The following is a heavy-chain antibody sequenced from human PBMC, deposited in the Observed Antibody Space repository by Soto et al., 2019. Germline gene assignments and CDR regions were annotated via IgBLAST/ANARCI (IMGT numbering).Heavy chain of an antibody. V-gene: IGHV4-31*03. CDR1: GGSISSGGYY. D-gene: IGHD5-18*01. J-gene: IGHJ5*02. CDR2: IYYSGST. CDR3: ARERQLWLSGRLYNWFDP. Sequence: SETLSLTCTVSGGSISSGGYYWSWIRQHPGKGLEWIGYIYYSGSTYYNPSLKSRVTISVDTSKNQFSLKLSSVTAADTAVYYCARERQLWLSGRLYNWFDPWGQGTLVTVSS.